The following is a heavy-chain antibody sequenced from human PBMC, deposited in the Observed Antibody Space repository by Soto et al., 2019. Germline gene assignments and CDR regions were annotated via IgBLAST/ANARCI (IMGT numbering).Heavy chain of an antibody. Sequence: PSETLSLTCTVSGGSISSYYWSWIRQPPGKGLEWIGYIYYSGSTNYNPSLKSRVTISVDTSKNQFSLKLSSVTAADTAVYYCARQKAEYSGYDTFDYWGQGTLVTVSS. D-gene: IGHD5-12*01. V-gene: IGHV4-59*08. J-gene: IGHJ4*02. CDR3: ARQKAEYSGYDTFDY. CDR1: GGSISSYY. CDR2: IYYSGST.